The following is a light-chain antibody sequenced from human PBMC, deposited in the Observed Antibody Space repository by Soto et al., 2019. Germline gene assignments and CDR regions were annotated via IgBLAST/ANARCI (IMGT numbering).Light chain of an antibody. CDR3: QQYYNSPVT. V-gene: IGKV4-1*01. Sequence: DIVMTQSPDSLAVSLGERATINCRSSQSVLYSSNNENYLAWYQHKPGQPPKVLIYWASTRESGVPDRFSGSGSGTDFTLTISSLQAEDVAVYYCQQYYNSPVTFGQGTKVEIK. CDR1: QSVLYSSNNENY. J-gene: IGKJ1*01. CDR2: WAS.